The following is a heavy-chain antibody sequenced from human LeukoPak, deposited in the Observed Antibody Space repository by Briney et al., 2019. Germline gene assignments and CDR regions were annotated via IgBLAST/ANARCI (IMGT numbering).Heavy chain of an antibody. V-gene: IGHV4-34*01. CDR3: ARGTDGLDF. Sequence: SETLSLTCAVFGGPFSNYYWTWIRQPPGKGLEWIGEINHDGRTNYNTSLKSRLTMSVDTSNNQFSLKLSSVTAADTAVYYCARGTDGLDFWGQGTLVTVSS. CDR2: INHDGRT. CDR1: GGPFSNYY. J-gene: IGHJ4*02.